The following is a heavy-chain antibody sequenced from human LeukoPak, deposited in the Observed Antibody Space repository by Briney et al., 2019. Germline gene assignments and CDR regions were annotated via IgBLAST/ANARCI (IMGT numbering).Heavy chain of an antibody. V-gene: IGHV4-39*01. Sequence: SETLSLTCTVSGGSISSSSYYWGWIRQPPGKGLEWIGSIYYSGSTYYNPSLKSRVSIPLDTSKNQLSLKLRSMTAADTAVYYCASRVYSSSHNHWGQGTLVTVSS. CDR2: IYYSGST. J-gene: IGHJ4*02. CDR1: GGSISSSSYY. D-gene: IGHD4-11*01. CDR3: ASRVYSSSHNH.